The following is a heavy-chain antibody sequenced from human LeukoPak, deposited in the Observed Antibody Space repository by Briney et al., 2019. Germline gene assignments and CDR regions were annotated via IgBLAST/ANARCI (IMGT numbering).Heavy chain of an antibody. CDR2: ISSSSSTI. CDR1: GFTFSSYS. Sequence: GGSLRLSCAASGFTFSSYSMNWVRQAPGKGLEWVSYISSSSSTIYYADSVKGRFTISRDNAKNSLYLQMNSLRTEDTAVYYCARDLDTYVVVIAYDAFDIWGQGTRVTVSS. CDR3: ARDLDTYVVVIAYDAFDI. V-gene: IGHV3-48*04. D-gene: IGHD2-21*01. J-gene: IGHJ3*02.